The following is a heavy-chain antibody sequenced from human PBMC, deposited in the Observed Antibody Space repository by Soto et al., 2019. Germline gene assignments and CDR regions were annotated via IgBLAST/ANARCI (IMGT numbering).Heavy chain of an antibody. J-gene: IGHJ5*02. V-gene: IGHV1-2*02. D-gene: IGHD5-18*01. CDR2: INPHSRGT. CDR3: ARVTRKAGNWFDP. CDR1: GYTFTDYF. Sequence: QVQLVQSGAEVKKPGASVKVSCKASGYTFTDYFIHWVRQAPGQGFEWMGWINPHSRGTNYAQKFQGRVTMTRDTSNSPAYMELRGLTSDDTAVYSCARVTRKAGNWFDPRGQVTLVTVAS.